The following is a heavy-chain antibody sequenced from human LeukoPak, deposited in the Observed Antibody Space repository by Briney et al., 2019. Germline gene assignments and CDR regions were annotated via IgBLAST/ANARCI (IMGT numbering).Heavy chain of an antibody. CDR3: AKRVWNCGGDCYSTFDY. V-gene: IGHV3-23*01. Sequence: VGSLRLSCAASGFTFTNYAMSWVRQAPGKGLEWVSAICGSGDNTYYADSVKGRFTISRENSKNTLNLQLNILRPEDTAVYYFAKRVWNCGGDCYSTFDYWGQGTLVTVSS. J-gene: IGHJ4*02. CDR1: GFTFTNYA. CDR2: ICGSGDNT. D-gene: IGHD2-21*02.